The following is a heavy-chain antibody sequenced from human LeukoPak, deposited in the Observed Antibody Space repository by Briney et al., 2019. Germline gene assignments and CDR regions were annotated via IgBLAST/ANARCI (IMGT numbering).Heavy chain of an antibody. CDR1: GGSISSSGHY. J-gene: IGHJ4*02. CDR2: IYSNGNT. Sequence: SETLSLTCSVSGGSISSSGHYWGWIRQSPEKGLDWIGSIYSNGNTYYNPSVKSRVTISVDTSKNQFSLKLTSVAAAETAVYYCARSATVTTGYFDYWGQGALVTVSS. D-gene: IGHD4-17*01. V-gene: IGHV4-39*07. CDR3: ARSATVTTGYFDY.